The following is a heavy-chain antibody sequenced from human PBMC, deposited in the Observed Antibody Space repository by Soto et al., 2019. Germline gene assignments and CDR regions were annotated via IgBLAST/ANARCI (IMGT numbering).Heavy chain of an antibody. CDR3: ARDAYYDSSGYWPRFDP. Sequence: GGSLRLSCAASGFTFSSYSMNWVRQAPGKGLEWVSYISSSSSTIYYADSVKGRFTISRDNAKNSLYLQMNSLRDEDTAVYYCARDAYYDSSGYWPRFDPWGQGTLVTVSS. CDR1: GFTFSSYS. D-gene: IGHD3-22*01. CDR2: ISSSSSTI. J-gene: IGHJ5*02. V-gene: IGHV3-48*02.